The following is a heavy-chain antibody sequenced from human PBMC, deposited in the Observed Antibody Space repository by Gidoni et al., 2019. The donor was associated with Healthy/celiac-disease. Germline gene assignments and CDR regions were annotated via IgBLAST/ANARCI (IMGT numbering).Heavy chain of an antibody. CDR2: IYWDDDK. V-gene: IGHV2-5*02. Sequence: QITLKESGPTLVKPTQTLTLTCTFSGFSLSTSGVGVGWIRQPPGKALERLALIYWDDDKRYSPSLKSRLTITKDTSKNQVVLTMTNMDPVDTATYYCAHKHQEDDAFDIWGQGTMVTVSS. CDR1: GFSLSTSGVG. D-gene: IGHD2-2*01. J-gene: IGHJ3*02. CDR3: AHKHQEDDAFDI.